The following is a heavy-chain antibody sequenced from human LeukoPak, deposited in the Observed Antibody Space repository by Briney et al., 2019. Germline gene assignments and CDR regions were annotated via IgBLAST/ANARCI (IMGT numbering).Heavy chain of an antibody. CDR1: GFTFDDYA. V-gene: IGHV3-43*02. J-gene: IGHJ3*02. CDR3: AKVSGITMVRGVIGAFDI. D-gene: IGHD3-10*01. CDR2: ISGDGGST. Sequence: PGGSLRLSCAASGFTFDDYAMHWVRQAPRKGLEWVSLISGDGGSTYYADSVKGRFTISRDNSKNSLYLQMNSLRTEDTALYYCAKVSGITMVRGVIGAFDIWGQGTMATVSS.